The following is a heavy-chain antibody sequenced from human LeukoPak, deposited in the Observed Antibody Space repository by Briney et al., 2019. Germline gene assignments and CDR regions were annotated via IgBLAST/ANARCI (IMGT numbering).Heavy chain of an antibody. V-gene: IGHV3-48*01. J-gene: IGHJ3*02. CDR2: ISSSSSTI. D-gene: IGHD3-10*01. CDR3: ARGLALLWFGGPILDAFDI. CDR1: GFTFSSYS. Sequence: QPGGSLRLSCAASGFTFSSYSMNWVRQAPGKGLEWVSYISSSSSTIYYADSVKGRFTISRDNAKNSLYLQMNSLRAEDTAVYYCARGLALLWFGGPILDAFDIWGQGTMVTVSS.